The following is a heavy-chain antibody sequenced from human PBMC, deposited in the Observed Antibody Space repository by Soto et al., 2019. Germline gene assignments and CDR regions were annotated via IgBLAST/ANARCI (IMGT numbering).Heavy chain of an antibody. CDR2: INHSGST. CDR3: ARVEYTESEYYHGMDV. J-gene: IGHJ6*02. CDR1: GGSILNGGHY. D-gene: IGHD2-2*02. Sequence: SETLSLTCTVSGGSILNGGHYWAWIRQHPGKGLEWIGEINHSGSTNYNPSLKSRVTISVDTSKNQFSLKLSSVTPEDTAVYYCARVEYTESEYYHGMDVWGQGTTVTVSS. V-gene: IGHV4-34*01.